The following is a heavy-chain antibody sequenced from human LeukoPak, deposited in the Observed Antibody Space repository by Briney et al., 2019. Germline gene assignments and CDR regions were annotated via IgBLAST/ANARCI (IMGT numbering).Heavy chain of an antibody. CDR2: ISSSSSYI. CDR3: ARGAVAGTWPGAFDI. Sequence: GGSLRLSCAASGFTFSSYSMNWVRQAPGKGLEWVSSISSSSSYIYYADSVKGRFTISRDNSKNTLYLQMNSLRAEDTAVYYCARGAVAGTWPGAFDIWGQGTMVTVSS. CDR1: GFTFSSYS. J-gene: IGHJ3*02. V-gene: IGHV3-21*01. D-gene: IGHD6-19*01.